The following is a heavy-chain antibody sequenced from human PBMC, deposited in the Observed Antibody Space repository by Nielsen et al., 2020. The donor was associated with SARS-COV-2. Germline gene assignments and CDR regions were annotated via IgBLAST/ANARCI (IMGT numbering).Heavy chain of an antibody. CDR3: ARHLRGYIDY. CDR1: GYTFTSFA. CDR2: INAGNGNT. J-gene: IGHJ4*02. Sequence: ASVKVSCKTSGYTFTSFAIHWVRQAPGQSLEWMGWINAGNGNTKYSQKFQGGVTMTRDTSANTAYMELSSLSSEDTAVYYCARHLRGYIDYWGQGTLVTVSS. V-gene: IGHV1-3*01.